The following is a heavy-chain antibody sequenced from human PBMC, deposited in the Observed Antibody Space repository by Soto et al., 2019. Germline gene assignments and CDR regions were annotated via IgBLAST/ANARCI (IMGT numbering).Heavy chain of an antibody. Sequence: SVKVSCKASGGTFSSYAISWVRQAPGQGLEWMGGIIPIFGTANYAQKFQGRVTITADESTSTAYMELSSLRSEDTAVYYCARVLVGYLDYYGMDVWGQGTTVTVSS. D-gene: IGHD3-22*01. V-gene: IGHV1-69*13. J-gene: IGHJ6*02. CDR3: ARVLVGYLDYYGMDV. CDR1: GGTFSSYA. CDR2: IIPIFGTA.